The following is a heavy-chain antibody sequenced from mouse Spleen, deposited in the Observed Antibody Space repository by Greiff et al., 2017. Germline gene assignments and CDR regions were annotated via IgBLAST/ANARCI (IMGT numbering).Heavy chain of an antibody. Sequence: EVKVVESGGGLVKPGGSLKLSCAASGFTFSSYTMSWVRQTPEKRLEWVATISSGGGNTYYPDSVKGRFTISRDNAKNTLYLQMSSLRSEDTALYYCARRDYFDYWGQGTTLTVSS. CDR1: GFTFSSYT. V-gene: IGHV5-9*01. CDR3: ARRDYFDY. J-gene: IGHJ2*01. CDR2: ISSGGGNT.